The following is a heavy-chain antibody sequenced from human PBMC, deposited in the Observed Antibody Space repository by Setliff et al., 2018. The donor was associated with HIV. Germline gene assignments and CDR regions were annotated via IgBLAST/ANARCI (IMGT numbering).Heavy chain of an antibody. CDR2: IFNSGQT. J-gene: IGHJ3*02. CDR1: GYYISGGYY. Sequence: PSETLSLTCAVSGYYISGGYYWCWIRQSPGKGLERIGCIFNSGQTYYNPSLNSRLAISMDTSENQFSLRLTSVTAADTAVYYCARESLNLGELTSNPDASDIWGQGTMVAVSS. CDR3: ARESLNLGELTSNPDASDI. D-gene: IGHD3-16*02. V-gene: IGHV4-38-2*01.